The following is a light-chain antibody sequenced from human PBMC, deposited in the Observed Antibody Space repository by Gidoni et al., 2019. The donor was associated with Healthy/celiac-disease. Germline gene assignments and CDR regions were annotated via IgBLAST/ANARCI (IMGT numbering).Light chain of an antibody. CDR1: QSISIW. J-gene: IGKJ2*01. Sequence: DIQMTQSPSTLSASVGDRVTITCRASQSISIWLAWYKQKPGKAPKLLIYKASSLESGVPSRFSGSGSGTEFTLTISSLQPDDFATYYSQQDNSYYTFGQGTKLEIK. V-gene: IGKV1-5*03. CDR2: KAS. CDR3: QQDNSYYT.